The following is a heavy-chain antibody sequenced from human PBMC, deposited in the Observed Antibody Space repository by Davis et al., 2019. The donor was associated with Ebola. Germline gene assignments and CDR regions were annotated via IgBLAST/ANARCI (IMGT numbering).Heavy chain of an antibody. CDR1: GFIFTNTY. V-gene: IGHV3-23*01. CDR2: ISGSGGHT. CDR3: AKEGQVAGHSYFDS. Sequence: GESLKISCEVSGFIFTNTYMSWVRQAPGKGLEWVSGISGSGGHTYYADSVKGRYTISRDRSKNTLYLQMDSLTAEDTAVYYCAKEGQVAGHSYFDSWGQGTLVTVSS. J-gene: IGHJ4*02.